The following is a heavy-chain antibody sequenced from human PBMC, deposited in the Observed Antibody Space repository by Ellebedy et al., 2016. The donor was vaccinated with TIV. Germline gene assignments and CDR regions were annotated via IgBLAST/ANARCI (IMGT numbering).Heavy chain of an antibody. CDR1: GFTFSSYS. V-gene: IGHV3-21*01. CDR2: ISSSSSYI. Sequence: GESLKISCAASGFTFSSYSMNWVRQAPGKGLEWVSSISSSSSYIYYADSVKGRFTISRDNAKNSLYLQMNSLRDEDTAVYYCASLYGGNSEGFDYWGQGTLVTVSS. J-gene: IGHJ4*02. CDR3: ASLYGGNSEGFDY. D-gene: IGHD4-23*01.